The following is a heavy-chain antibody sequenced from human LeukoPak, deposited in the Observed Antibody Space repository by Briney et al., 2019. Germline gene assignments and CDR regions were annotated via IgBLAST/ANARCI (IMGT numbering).Heavy chain of an antibody. Sequence: SETLSLTCTVSGGSISSSSYYWGWIRQPPGKGLEWIGSIYYSGSTYYNPSLKSRVTISVDMSKNQFSLKLSSVTAADTAVYYCARATKTTGGSFDYWGQGTLVTVSS. V-gene: IGHV4-39*07. J-gene: IGHJ4*02. CDR1: GGSISSSSYY. CDR2: IYYSGST. D-gene: IGHD1-1*01. CDR3: ARATKTTGGSFDY.